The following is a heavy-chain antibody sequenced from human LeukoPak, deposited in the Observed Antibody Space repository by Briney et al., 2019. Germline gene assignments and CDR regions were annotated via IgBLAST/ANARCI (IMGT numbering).Heavy chain of an antibody. CDR2: IYYSGST. CDR1: GGSISSGDYY. CDR3: AREAPDSSGLALGFDY. D-gene: IGHD3-22*01. V-gene: IGHV4-30-4*08. Sequence: SETLSLTCTVSGGSISSGDYYWSWIRQPPGKGLEWIGYIYYSGSTYYNPSLKSRVTISVDTSKNQFSLKLSSVTAADTAVYYCAREAPDSSGLALGFDYWGQGTLVTVSS. J-gene: IGHJ4*02.